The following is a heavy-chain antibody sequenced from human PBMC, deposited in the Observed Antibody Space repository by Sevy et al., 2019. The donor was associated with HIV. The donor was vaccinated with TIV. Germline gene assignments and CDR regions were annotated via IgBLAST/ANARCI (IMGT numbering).Heavy chain of an antibody. D-gene: IGHD3-10*01. J-gene: IGHJ4*02. CDR1: GLTSRTYW. V-gene: IGHV3-7*04. CDR3: ARGTYSYYSGFCCPFDN. Sequence: GGSLRLSCVVSGLTSRTYWMHWVRRAPGKGLEWVASINPDGGENYYVASVKGRFTISRDNTKNTLYLQMRSLRAEDTTACYYARGTYSYYSGFCCPFDNWGQGTLVTVSS. CDR2: INPDGGEN.